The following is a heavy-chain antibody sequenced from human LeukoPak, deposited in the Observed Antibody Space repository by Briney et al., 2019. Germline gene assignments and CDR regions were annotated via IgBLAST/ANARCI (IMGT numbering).Heavy chain of an antibody. V-gene: IGHV4-34*01. CDR3: ARRRYDILTGYYTGIYFDY. CDR1: GGSFSGYY. D-gene: IGHD3-9*01. Sequence: PSETLSLTCAVYGGSFSGYYWSWIRQPPGKWLEWIGEINHSGSTNYNPSLKSRVTISVDTSKNQFSLKLSSVTAADTAVYYCARRRYDILTGYYTGIYFDYWGQGTLVTVSS. CDR2: INHSGST. J-gene: IGHJ4*02.